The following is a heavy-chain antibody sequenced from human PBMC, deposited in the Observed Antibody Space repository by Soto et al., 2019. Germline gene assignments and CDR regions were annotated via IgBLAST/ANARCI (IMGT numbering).Heavy chain of an antibody. CDR1: GGSISSWGYY. V-gene: IGHV4-31*03. J-gene: IGHJ4*02. Sequence: SETLSLTCTVSGGSISSWGYYWSWIRQHPGKGLEWIGYIYYSGSTYYNPSLKSRVTISVDTSKNQFSLKLSSVTAADTAVYYCSRVRITIFGVAFDYWGQGTLVTVSS. CDR2: IYYSGST. CDR3: SRVRITIFGVAFDY. D-gene: IGHD3-3*01.